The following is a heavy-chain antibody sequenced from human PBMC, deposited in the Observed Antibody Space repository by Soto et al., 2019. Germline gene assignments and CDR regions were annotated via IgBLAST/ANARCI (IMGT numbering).Heavy chain of an antibody. Sequence: GGSLRLSCAASGFTFSSYAMSWVRQAPGKGLEWVSAISGSGGTTYYADSVKGRFTISRDNSKNTLYLQMNSLRAEDTAVYYCAKSSNWNVYYYGMDVWGQGTTVTVSS. CDR2: ISGSGGTT. J-gene: IGHJ6*02. D-gene: IGHD1-1*01. CDR1: GFTFSSYA. V-gene: IGHV3-23*01. CDR3: AKSSNWNVYYYGMDV.